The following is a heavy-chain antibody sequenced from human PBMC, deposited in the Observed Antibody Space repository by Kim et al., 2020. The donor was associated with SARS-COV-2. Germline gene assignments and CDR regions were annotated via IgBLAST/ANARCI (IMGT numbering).Heavy chain of an antibody. CDR1: GYTFTSYY. V-gene: IGHV1-46*03. Sequence: ASVKVSCKASGYTFTSYYMHWVRQAPGQGLEWMGIINPSGGSTSYAQKFQGRVTMTRDTSTSTVYMELSSLRSEDTAVYYCARDLTVTTQHYYYYYGMDVWGQGTTVTVSS. D-gene: IGHD4-17*01. CDR3: ARDLTVTTQHYYYYYGMDV. J-gene: IGHJ6*02. CDR2: INPSGGST.